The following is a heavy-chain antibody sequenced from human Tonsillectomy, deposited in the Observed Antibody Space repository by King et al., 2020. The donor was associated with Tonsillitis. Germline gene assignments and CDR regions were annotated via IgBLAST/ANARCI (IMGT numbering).Heavy chain of an antibody. CDR2: IDWDDDK. CDR1: GFSLSTSGMC. D-gene: IGHD4-11*01. V-gene: IGHV2-70*11. Sequence: TLKESGPALVRPTQTLTLTCTFSGFSLSTSGMCVSWIRQPPGKALEWLARIDWDDDKYYITSLKTRLTISKDTSKNQVVLTMTNMDPVDTATYYCARMPLNDYGNYVLDYWGQGTLVTVSS. CDR3: ARMPLNDYGNYVLDY. J-gene: IGHJ4*02.